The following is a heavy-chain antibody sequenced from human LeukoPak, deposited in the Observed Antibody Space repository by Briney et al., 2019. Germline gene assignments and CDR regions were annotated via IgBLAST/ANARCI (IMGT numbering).Heavy chain of an antibody. CDR3: ARVRPDTAMGYFDY. CDR2: ISPSGGST. V-gene: IGHV1-46*01. D-gene: IGHD5-18*01. J-gene: IGHJ4*02. CDR1: GYTFTSYY. Sequence: GASVKVSCKASGYTFTSYYMHWVRQAPGQGLEWRGVISPSGGSTSYAQKFQGRVTMTRDTSTSTVYMELSSLRSEDTAVYYCARVRPDTAMGYFDYWGQGTLVTVSS.